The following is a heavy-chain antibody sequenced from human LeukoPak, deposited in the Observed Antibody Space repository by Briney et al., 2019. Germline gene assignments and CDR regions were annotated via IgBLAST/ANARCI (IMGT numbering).Heavy chain of an antibody. Sequence: GRSLRLSCAASGFTFSSYGMHWVRQAPGKGLEWVAVIWYDGSNKYYADSVKGRFTISRDNSKNTLYLQMNSLRAEDTAVYYCARDESDEGWFDPWGQGTLVTVSS. CDR1: GFTFSSYG. V-gene: IGHV3-33*01. CDR2: IWYDGSNK. D-gene: IGHD2-21*02. CDR3: ARDESDEGWFDP. J-gene: IGHJ5*02.